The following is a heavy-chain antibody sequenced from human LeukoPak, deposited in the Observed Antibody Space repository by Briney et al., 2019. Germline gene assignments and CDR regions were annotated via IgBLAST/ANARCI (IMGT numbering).Heavy chain of an antibody. V-gene: IGHV1-69*05. D-gene: IGHD2-2*02. CDR3: ARVVVPAAIIGAFDI. CDR2: IIPIFGTA. Sequence: ASVKVSCKASGYTFTSYDINWVRQATGQGLEWMGGIIPIFGTANYAQKFQGRVTITTDESTSTAYMELSSLRSEDTAVYYCARVVVPAAIIGAFDIWGQGTMVTVSS. J-gene: IGHJ3*02. CDR1: GYTFTSYD.